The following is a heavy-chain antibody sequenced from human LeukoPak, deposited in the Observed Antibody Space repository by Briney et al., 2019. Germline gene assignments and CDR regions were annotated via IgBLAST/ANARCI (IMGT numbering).Heavy chain of an antibody. CDR3: ARGGFHHGFDF. Sequence: GASVKVSCKASGYSFRDYWMHWVRQAPGQGLEWMGWIDPKTGNQNYAQKFQGRVTMTSDTSITIFYMELSRLTSDDTAVYYCARGGFHHGFDFWGQGTVVTVSS. CDR1: GYSFRDYW. D-gene: IGHD2-8*01. CDR2: IDPKTGNQ. V-gene: IGHV1-2*02. J-gene: IGHJ4*02.